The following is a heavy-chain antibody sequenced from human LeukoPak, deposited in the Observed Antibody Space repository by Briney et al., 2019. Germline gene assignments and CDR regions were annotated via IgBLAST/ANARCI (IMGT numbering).Heavy chain of an antibody. D-gene: IGHD2-15*01. CDR2: INHSGTT. V-gene: IGHV4-34*01. CDR3: AREQGVEVAAGYFYYMDV. CDR1: GGSFSGYY. Sequence: SETLSLTCAVYGGSFSGYYWSWIRQPPGKGLEWIGEINHSGTTNYNPSLKSRVTISVDTSKNQFSLKLSSVTAADTAVYYCAREQGVEVAAGYFYYMDVWGKGTTVTVSS. J-gene: IGHJ6*03.